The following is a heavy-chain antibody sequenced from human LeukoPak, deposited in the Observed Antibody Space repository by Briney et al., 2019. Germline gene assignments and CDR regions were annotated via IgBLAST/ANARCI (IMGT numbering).Heavy chain of an antibody. V-gene: IGHV3-7*02. Sequence: LGGSLGLSCAASGFTFSSYWMSWVRQAPGKGLEWVANIKQDGSEKYYVDSVKGRFTISRDNAKNSLYLQMNSLRAEDTAVYYCTTKRGYSYGYADWGQGTLVTVSS. CDR2: IKQDGSEK. CDR3: TTKRGYSYGYAD. D-gene: IGHD5-18*01. CDR1: GFTFSSYW. J-gene: IGHJ4*02.